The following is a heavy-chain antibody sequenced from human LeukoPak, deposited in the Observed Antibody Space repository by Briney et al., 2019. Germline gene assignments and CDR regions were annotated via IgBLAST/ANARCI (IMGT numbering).Heavy chain of an antibody. J-gene: IGHJ4*02. CDR1: GFTFSSYS. V-gene: IGHV3-48*04. Sequence: PGGSLRLSCAASGFTFSSYSMNWVRQAPGKGLEWVSSISSSSSTMYYADSVKGRFTISRDNAKNSLYLQMNSLRAEDTAVYYCARADYWGQGTLVTVSS. CDR2: ISSSSSTM. CDR3: ARADY.